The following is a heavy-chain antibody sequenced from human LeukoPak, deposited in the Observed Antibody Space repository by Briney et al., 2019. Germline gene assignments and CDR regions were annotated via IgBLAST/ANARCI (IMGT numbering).Heavy chain of an antibody. CDR2: ICYVGSNK. J-gene: IGHJ4*02. V-gene: IGHV3-33*01. CDR1: GFTFSIYC. D-gene: IGHD1-26*01. Sequence: PGRSMCPSSAPYGFTFSIYCMHWDRQAPGKGLEWVAVICYVGSNKYYADFVKGRFTISRDTATNTLYLEMNSLRAEDRAVYFCSREFVGSEDYWGQGTLVTVSS. CDR3: SREFVGSEDY.